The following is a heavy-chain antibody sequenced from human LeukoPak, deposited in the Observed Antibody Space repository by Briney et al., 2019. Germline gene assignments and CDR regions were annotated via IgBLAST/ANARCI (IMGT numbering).Heavy chain of an antibody. J-gene: IGHJ4*02. Sequence: SETLSLTCTVSGGSISSYYWSWIRQPPGKGLEWIGYIYYSGSTNYNPSLKSRVTISVDTSKNQFSLKLSSVTAADTAVYYCARHRVGSGSYYFDYWGQGTLVTVSS. CDR2: IYYSGST. CDR3: ARHRVGSGSYYFDY. V-gene: IGHV4-59*08. D-gene: IGHD6-19*01. CDR1: GGSISSYY.